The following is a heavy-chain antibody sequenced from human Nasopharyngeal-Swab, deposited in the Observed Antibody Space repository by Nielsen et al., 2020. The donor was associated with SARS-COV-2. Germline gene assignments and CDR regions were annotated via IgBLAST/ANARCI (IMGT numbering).Heavy chain of an antibody. CDR2: FDSRDGQT. CDR3: ATDRRWNYYYGMEV. V-gene: IGHV1-24*01. CDR1: GDTLTELS. Sequence: AAVKVSRQVSGDTLTELSIRWVRQAPGKGLEWRGGFDSRDGQTGYALKFQGRVTMSEDTSTDTASMELSGLTSDDTAVYYCATDRRWNYYYGMEVWGQGTTVTVSS. J-gene: IGHJ6*02. D-gene: IGHD2-15*01.